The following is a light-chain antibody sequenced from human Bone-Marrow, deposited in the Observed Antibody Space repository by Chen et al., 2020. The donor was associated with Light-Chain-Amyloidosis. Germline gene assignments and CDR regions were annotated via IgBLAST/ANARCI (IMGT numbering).Light chain of an antibody. CDR2: EDD. V-gene: IGLV6-57*01. Sequence: NFMLTQPHSVSESPGKTVIISCTRSSGSIATNYVQWYQQRPGSSPTPVIYEDDQRPSGVPDRFSGSIDRSSNSASLTISGLKTEDEAEYDCQSYQGSSQGVFGGGTKLTVL. J-gene: IGLJ3*02. CDR3: QSYQGSSQGV. CDR1: SGSIATNY.